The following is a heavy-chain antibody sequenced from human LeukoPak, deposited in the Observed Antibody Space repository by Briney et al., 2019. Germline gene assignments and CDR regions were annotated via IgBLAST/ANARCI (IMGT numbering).Heavy chain of an antibody. CDR3: ARVPFRSYYDSSGYCFDY. J-gene: IGHJ4*02. CDR1: GGSISRYY. D-gene: IGHD3-22*01. V-gene: IGHV4-59*08. CDR2: IYYSGST. Sequence: SETLSLTCTVSGGSISRYYWSWIRQPPGKGLEWIGYIYYSGSTYYNPSLKSRVTISVDTSKNQFSLKLSSVTAADTAVYYCARVPFRSYYDSSGYCFDYWGQGTLVTVSS.